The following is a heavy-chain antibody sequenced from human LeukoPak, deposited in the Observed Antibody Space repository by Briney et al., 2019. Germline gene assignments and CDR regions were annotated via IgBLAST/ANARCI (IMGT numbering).Heavy chain of an antibody. J-gene: IGHJ4*02. Sequence: GGSLRLSCAASGFTFSSYGIHWVRQAPGKGLEWVGFIRSKPYGGTTEYAASVKGRFTISRDDSKSIAYLQVNSLNTEDTAVYYCTGSFGELSFFAHWGQGTLVTVSS. CDR3: TGSFGELSFFAH. CDR2: IRSKPYGGTT. D-gene: IGHD3-10*01. CDR1: GFTFSSYG. V-gene: IGHV3-49*04.